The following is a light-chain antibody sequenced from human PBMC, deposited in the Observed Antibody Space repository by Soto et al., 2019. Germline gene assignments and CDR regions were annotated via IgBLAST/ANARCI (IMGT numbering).Light chain of an antibody. V-gene: IGKV3-20*01. Sequence: EIVLTQSPGTLSSSPGERITLSCRASQSVSSNYLAWYQQKPGQAPRLLIYGASSRATGIPDRFSGSGSGTDFTLTISDVQPEDFALYYCHQRQSWPRTFGQGTKVDI. CDR1: QSVSSNY. CDR2: GAS. CDR3: HQRQSWPRT. J-gene: IGKJ1*01.